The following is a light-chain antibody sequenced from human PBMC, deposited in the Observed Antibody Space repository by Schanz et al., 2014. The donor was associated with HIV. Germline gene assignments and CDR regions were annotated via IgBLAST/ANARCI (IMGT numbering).Light chain of an antibody. J-gene: IGLJ1*01. CDR1: DGDVGGYDL. V-gene: IGLV2-14*02. Sequence: QSALTQPASVSGSPGQSITISCTGSDGDVGGYDLLSWYQQHPGKAPQLIIYEGTKRPSGVPVRFSGSRSGTSASLAIRGLQSEDEADYYCAAWDDSLNGPVFGTGTKLTVL. CDR2: EGT. CDR3: AAWDDSLNGPV.